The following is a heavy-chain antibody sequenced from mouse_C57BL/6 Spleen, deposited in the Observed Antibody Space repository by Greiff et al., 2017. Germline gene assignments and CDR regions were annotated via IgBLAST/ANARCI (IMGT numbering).Heavy chain of an antibody. J-gene: IGHJ3*01. Sequence: EVQLQESGPGLVKPSQSLSLTCSVTGYSITSGYYWNWIRQFPGNKLEWMGYISYDGSNNYNPSLKNRISITRDTSKNQFFLKLNSVTTEDTATYYCAREEGLAWFAYWGQGTLVTVSA. CDR3: AREEGLAWFAY. CDR1: GYSITSGYY. CDR2: ISYDGSN. V-gene: IGHV3-6*01.